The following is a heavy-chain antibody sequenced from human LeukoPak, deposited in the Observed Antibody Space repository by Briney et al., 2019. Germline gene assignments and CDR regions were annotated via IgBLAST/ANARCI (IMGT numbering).Heavy chain of an antibody. Sequence: GGSLRLSCAASGFTFSSYAMNWVRQAPGKGLEWVSTVSGSGGTTYYADSVKGRFAISRDNSKNTLYLQMNGLRAEDTAVYYCARVWGSSMIETNYFGLWGRGTLVTVSS. CDR2: VSGSGGTT. CDR3: ARVWGSSMIETNYFGL. CDR1: GFTFSSYA. V-gene: IGHV3-23*01. J-gene: IGHJ2*01. D-gene: IGHD3-22*01.